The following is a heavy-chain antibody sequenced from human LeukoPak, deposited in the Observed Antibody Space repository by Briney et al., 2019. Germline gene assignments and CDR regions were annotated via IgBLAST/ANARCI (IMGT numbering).Heavy chain of an antibody. J-gene: IGHJ5*02. CDR2: IYYSGGT. Sequence: SETLSLTCTVSGGSISSYYWSWIRQPPGKGLEWIGYIYYSGGTNYNPSLKSRVTISVDTSKNQFSLKLSSVTAADTAVYYCARLIIAAAGSSNWFDPWGQGTLVTVSS. V-gene: IGHV4-59*08. CDR1: GGSISSYY. D-gene: IGHD6-13*01. CDR3: ARLIIAAAGSSNWFDP.